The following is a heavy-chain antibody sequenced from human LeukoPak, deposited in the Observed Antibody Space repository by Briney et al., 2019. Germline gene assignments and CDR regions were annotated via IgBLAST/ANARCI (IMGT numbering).Heavy chain of an antibody. J-gene: IGHJ6*03. CDR3: SARPVLPAPFLPSGNYMGV. CDR1: GLTVTYNY. D-gene: IGHD2-2*01. CDR2: IYSGGMT. V-gene: IGHV3-53*01. Sequence: GGSLRLSSAASGLTVTYNYMSWVCQAPGKGREWLSVIYSGGMTHYADSVKGRFIISRDNSNNRLYVKMNLLRLNDKAEYYCSARPVLPAPFLPSGNYMGVWGNGTTVTVSS.